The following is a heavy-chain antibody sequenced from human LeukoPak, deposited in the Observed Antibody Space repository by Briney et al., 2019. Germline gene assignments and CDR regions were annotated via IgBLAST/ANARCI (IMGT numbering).Heavy chain of an antibody. J-gene: IGHJ4*02. CDR2: IKSDGSST. V-gene: IGHV3-74*01. CDR3: ARAGGYDCDY. D-gene: IGHD5-12*01. CDR1: GFTFSSYW. Sequence: PGGSLRLSCAASGFTFSSYWMHWVRQAPGKGLVWVSRIKSDGSSTSYADSVKGRFTISRDNAKNPLYLQMNSLRAEDTAVYYCARAGGYDCDYWGQGTLVTVSS.